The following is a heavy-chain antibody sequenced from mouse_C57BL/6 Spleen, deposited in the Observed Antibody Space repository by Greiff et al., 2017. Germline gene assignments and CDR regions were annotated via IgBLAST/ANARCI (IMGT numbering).Heavy chain of an antibody. J-gene: IGHJ1*03. CDR1: GYTFTDYE. Sequence: QVQLQQSGAELVRPGASVTLSCKASGYTFTDYEMHWVKQTPVHGLEWIGAIDPEPGGTAYNQKFKGKAILTADKSSSTAYMELRSLTSEDSAVYYCTTYGSSPHWYFDVWGTGTTVTVSS. CDR2: IDPEPGGT. CDR3: TTYGSSPHWYFDV. V-gene: IGHV1-15*01. D-gene: IGHD1-1*01.